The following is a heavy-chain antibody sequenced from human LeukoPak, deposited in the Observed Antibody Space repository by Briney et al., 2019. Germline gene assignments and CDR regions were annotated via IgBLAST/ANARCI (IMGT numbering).Heavy chain of an antibody. CDR1: GGSISSYY. V-gene: IGHV4-59*01. Sequence: SETLSLTCTVSGGSISSYYWSWIRQPPGKGLEWIGYIYYSGSTNYNPSLKSRVAISVDTSKNQFSLKLSSVTAADTAVYYCAGWSGYYYGSGSYPIDYWGQGTLVTVSS. J-gene: IGHJ4*02. CDR2: IYYSGST. CDR3: AGWSGYYYGSGSYPIDY. D-gene: IGHD3-10*01.